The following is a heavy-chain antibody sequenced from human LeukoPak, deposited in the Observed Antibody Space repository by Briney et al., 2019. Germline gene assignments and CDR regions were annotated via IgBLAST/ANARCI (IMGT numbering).Heavy chain of an antibody. CDR1: GFTFSSYE. CDR3: ARDRIVGASYVSWFDP. J-gene: IGHJ5*02. Sequence: GGSLRLSCAASGFTFSSYEMNWVRQAPGKGLEWVSYISSSGSTIYYADSVKGRFTISRDNAKNSLYLQMNSLRAEDTAVYYCARDRIVGASYVSWFDPWGQGTLVTVSS. V-gene: IGHV3-48*03. CDR2: ISSSGSTI. D-gene: IGHD1-26*01.